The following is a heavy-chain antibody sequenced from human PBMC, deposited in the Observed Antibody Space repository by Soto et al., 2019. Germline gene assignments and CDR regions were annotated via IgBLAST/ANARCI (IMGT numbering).Heavy chain of an antibody. J-gene: IGHJ4*02. Sequence: EVQLLESGGGLVQPGGSLRLSCAASGFTFSSYAMSWVRQAPGKGLEWVSAISGSGGSTYYADSVKGRFTISRDNSKNTLYLQMNSLRAEDTAVYYCAKHEAVIAAAGRGGHFDYWGQGTLVTVSS. D-gene: IGHD6-13*01. V-gene: IGHV3-23*01. CDR1: GFTFSSYA. CDR2: ISGSGGST. CDR3: AKHEAVIAAAGRGGHFDY.